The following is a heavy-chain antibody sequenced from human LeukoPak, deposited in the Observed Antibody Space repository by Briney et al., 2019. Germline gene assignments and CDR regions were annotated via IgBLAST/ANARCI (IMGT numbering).Heavy chain of an antibody. D-gene: IGHD6-6*01. CDR3: AKDFYSSSSYFDY. CDR1: GFTFSSYW. V-gene: IGHV3-23*01. J-gene: IGHJ4*02. Sequence: GGSLRLSCAASGFTFSSYWMSWVRQAPGKGLEWVSAISGSGGSTYYADSVKGRFTISRDNSKNTLYLQMNSLRAEDTAVYYCAKDFYSSSSYFDYWGQGTLVTVSS. CDR2: ISGSGGST.